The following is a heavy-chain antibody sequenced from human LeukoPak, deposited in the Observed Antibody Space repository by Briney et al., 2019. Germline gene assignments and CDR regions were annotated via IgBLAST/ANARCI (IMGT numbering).Heavy chain of an antibody. CDR1: GGSISSGGYY. J-gene: IGHJ6*02. D-gene: IGHD6-19*01. Sequence: SQTLSLTCTVSGGSISSGGYYWSWIRQPPGKGLEWIGYIYYSGSTNYNPSLKSRVTISVDTSKNRFSLKLSSVTAADTAVYYCARLGSSGWLRGMGVWGQGTTVTVSS. V-gene: IGHV4-61*08. CDR2: IYYSGST. CDR3: ARLGSSGWLRGMGV.